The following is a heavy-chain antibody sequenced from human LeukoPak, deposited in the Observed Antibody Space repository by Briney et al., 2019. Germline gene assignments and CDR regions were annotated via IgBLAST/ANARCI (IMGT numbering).Heavy chain of an antibody. J-gene: IGHJ4*02. V-gene: IGHV3-53*01. D-gene: IGHD3-22*01. CDR1: GFTVNNNY. CDR2: LYSNSIT. CDR3: ARGITMMIVAPGY. Sequence: PGGSLRLSCAASGFTVNNNYMTWVRQAPGKGLEWVSVLYSNSITYYADSVKGRFTISRDSSKNTLYLQMKSLRAEDTAVYYCARGITMMIVAPGYWGQGTLVTVSS.